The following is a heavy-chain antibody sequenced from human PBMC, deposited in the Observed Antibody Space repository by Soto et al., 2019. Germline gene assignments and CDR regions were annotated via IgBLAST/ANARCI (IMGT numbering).Heavy chain of an antibody. CDR1: GFTFSNYW. CDR2: INGDGSST. V-gene: IGHV3-74*01. D-gene: IGHD1-7*01. Sequence: EVQLVESGGGLVQPGGSLRLSCVASGFTFSNYWIHWVRQAPGKGLVWVSRINGDGSSTNYADSVKGQFTISRDNAKNTVYLQMNSLRVEDTAVYYCARGARNYYYFDCWGQGTLDTVSS. CDR3: ARGARNYYYFDC. J-gene: IGHJ4*02.